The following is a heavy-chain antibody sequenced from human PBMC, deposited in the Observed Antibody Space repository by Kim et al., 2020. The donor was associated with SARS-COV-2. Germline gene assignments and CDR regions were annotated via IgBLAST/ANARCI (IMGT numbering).Heavy chain of an antibody. J-gene: IGHJ6*02. V-gene: IGHV3-30*04. CDR2: ISYDGSNK. Sequence: GGSLRLSCAASGFTFSSYAMHWVRQAPGKGLEWVAVISYDGSNKYYADSVKGRFIISRDNSKNTLYLQMNSLRAEDTAVYYCAREGGWLQSPYYYYGMDVWGQGTTVTVSS. CDR1: GFTFSSYA. D-gene: IGHD5-12*01. CDR3: AREGGWLQSPYYYYGMDV.